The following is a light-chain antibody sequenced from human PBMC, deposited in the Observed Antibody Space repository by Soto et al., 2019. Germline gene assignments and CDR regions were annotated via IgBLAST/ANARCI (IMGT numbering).Light chain of an antibody. CDR3: SSYAGSSNV. J-gene: IGLJ1*01. CDR1: SSDVGGYNY. CDR2: EVN. Sequence: QYALTQPPSASGSPGQSVAISCTGTSSDVGGYNYVSWYQQHPGKAPKLMIYEVNKRPSGVPDRFSGSKSGNTASLTVSGLQAEDEADYYCSSYAGSSNVFGTGTKATV. V-gene: IGLV2-8*01.